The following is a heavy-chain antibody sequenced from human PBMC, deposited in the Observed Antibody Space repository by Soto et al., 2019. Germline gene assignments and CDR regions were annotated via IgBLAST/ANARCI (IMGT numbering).Heavy chain of an antibody. CDR2: INPSGGST. Sequence: ASVKVSCKASGYTFTSYYMHWVRQAPGQGLEWMGIINPSGGSTSYAQKFQGRVTMTRDTSTSTVYMELSSLRSEDTAVYYCARRLRYYDSSGFYYYYGMDVWGQGTTVTVSS. J-gene: IGHJ6*02. CDR3: ARRLRYYDSSGFYYYYGMDV. CDR1: GYTFTSYY. D-gene: IGHD3-22*01. V-gene: IGHV1-46*01.